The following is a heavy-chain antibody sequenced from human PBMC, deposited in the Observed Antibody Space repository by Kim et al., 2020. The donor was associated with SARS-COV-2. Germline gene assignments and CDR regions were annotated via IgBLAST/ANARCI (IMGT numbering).Heavy chain of an antibody. V-gene: IGHV1-46*01. CDR2: INPSGGST. CDR1: GYTFTSYY. Sequence: ASVKVSCKASGYTFTSYYMHWVRQAPGQGLEWMGIINPSGGSTSYAQKFQGRVTMTRDTSTSTVYMELSSLRSEDTAVYYCARTQAPFMISQGFDYWGQGTLVTVSS. D-gene: IGHD3-16*01. J-gene: IGHJ4*02. CDR3: ARTQAPFMISQGFDY.